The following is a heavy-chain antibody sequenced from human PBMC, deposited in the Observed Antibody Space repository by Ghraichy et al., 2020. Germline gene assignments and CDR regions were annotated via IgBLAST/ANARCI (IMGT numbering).Heavy chain of an antibody. CDR1: GGLLKNYA. V-gene: IGHV1-69*13. D-gene: IGHD4-17*01. CDR2: IIPVSNIA. Sequence: SVKVSCKLSGGLLKNYAINWLRQAPGQGPEWMGGIIPVSNIADYTQKFQGRVTITADESASTVYMELSRLKSEDTAVYYCATELGDYGDSPFFDNWGQGTQVTVTS. CDR3: ATELGDYGDSPFFDN. J-gene: IGHJ4*02.